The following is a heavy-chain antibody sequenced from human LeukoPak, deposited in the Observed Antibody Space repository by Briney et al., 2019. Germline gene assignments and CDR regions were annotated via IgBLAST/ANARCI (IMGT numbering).Heavy chain of an antibody. CDR3: APLLRTGY. CDR1: GFTFSSYE. Sequence: GGSLRLSCAASGFTFSSYEMNWVRQAPGKGLEWLSYISSSGSTIYYADSVKGRFTVSRDNAKNSLFLQMNSLRAEDTALYYCAPLLRTGYWGQGTLVTVSP. V-gene: IGHV3-48*03. J-gene: IGHJ4*02. CDR2: ISSSGSTI.